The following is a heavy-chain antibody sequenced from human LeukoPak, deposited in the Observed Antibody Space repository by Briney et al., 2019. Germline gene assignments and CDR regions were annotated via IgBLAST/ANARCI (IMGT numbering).Heavy chain of an antibody. CDR3: ASGSSPDNHAFDI. J-gene: IGHJ3*02. CDR1: RITVSSNY. CDR2: IYSDSSR. D-gene: IGHD6-13*01. Sequence: GGSLRLSCAASRITVSSNYMNWVRQAPGKGLEWVSIIYSDSSRYYAGSVKSRFSISRDNSKNTLFLQMSGLRAEDTAVYYCASGSSPDNHAFDIWGQGTMVAVSS. V-gene: IGHV3-66*01.